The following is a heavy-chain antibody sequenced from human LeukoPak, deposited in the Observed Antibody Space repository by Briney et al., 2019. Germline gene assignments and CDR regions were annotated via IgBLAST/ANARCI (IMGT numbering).Heavy chain of an antibody. CDR1: ELNFENHW. J-gene: IGHJ4*01. D-gene: IGHD2-8*02. V-gene: IGHV3-74*01. CDR3: ARGPPTGGGAYVGDY. Sequence: PGGPLRLSCAASELNFENHWMHWVRQVPGKGLEWVSRTDAGGSSTSYADSVRGRFSISRDNGRSTLYLQMNSLRVEDTAVYYCARGPPTGGGAYVGDYWGHGTLVTVSS. CDR2: TDAGGSST.